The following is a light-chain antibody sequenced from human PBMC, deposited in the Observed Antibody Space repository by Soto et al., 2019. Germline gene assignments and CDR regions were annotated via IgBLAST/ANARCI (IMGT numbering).Light chain of an antibody. J-gene: IGLJ2*01. CDR1: SSDVGGYNY. Sequence: QSALTQPPSASGSPGQSVTISCTGTSSDVGGYNYVSWYQQHPGKAPKLMIYEVSKRPSGVPDRFSGSKSGNTASLTVSGLQAEDEADYYCSSYAGSNPGGVVFGGGTKLTVL. V-gene: IGLV2-8*01. CDR2: EVS. CDR3: SSYAGSNPGGVV.